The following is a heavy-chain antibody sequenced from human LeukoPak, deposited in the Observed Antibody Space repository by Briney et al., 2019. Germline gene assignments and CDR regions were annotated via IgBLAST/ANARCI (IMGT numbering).Heavy chain of an antibody. D-gene: IGHD6-13*01. CDR2: IKQDGSEK. CDR1: GFTFSSYA. CDR3: ARSPDSTYYYYYMDV. J-gene: IGHJ6*03. V-gene: IGHV3-7*01. Sequence: GGSLRLSCAASGFTFSSYAMSWVRQAPGKGLEWVANIKQDGSEKYYVDSVKGRFTISRDNAKNSLCLQMNSLRAEDTAVYYCARSPDSTYYYYYMDVWGKGTTVTVSS.